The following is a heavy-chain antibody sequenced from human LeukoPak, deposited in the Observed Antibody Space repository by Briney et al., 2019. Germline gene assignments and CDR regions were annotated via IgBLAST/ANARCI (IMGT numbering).Heavy chain of an antibody. CDR1: GGSFSRYY. Sequence: SETLSLTCAVYGGSFSRYYWTWIRQPPGKGLEWIGSIYYSGSTYYNPSLKSRVTISVDTSKNQFSLKLSSVTAADTAVYYCATLPGYSSSSNWFDPWGQGTLVTVSS. V-gene: IGHV4-59*05. CDR3: ATLPGYSSSSNWFDP. D-gene: IGHD6-13*01. J-gene: IGHJ5*02. CDR2: IYYSGST.